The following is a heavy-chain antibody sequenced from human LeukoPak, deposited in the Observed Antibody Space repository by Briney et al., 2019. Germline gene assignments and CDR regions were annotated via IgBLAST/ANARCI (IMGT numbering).Heavy chain of an antibody. J-gene: IGHJ4*02. Sequence: GGSLRLSCAASGFTVSSNYMSWVRQAPGKGLEWVSVIYSGGSTYYADSVKGRFTISRDNSKNTLYLQMNSLRAEDTAVYYCARDPPPHSSSQLDGVDYWGQGTLVTVSS. CDR3: ARDPPPHSSSQLDGVDY. V-gene: IGHV3-66*01. D-gene: IGHD6-13*01. CDR1: GFTVSSNY. CDR2: IYSGGST.